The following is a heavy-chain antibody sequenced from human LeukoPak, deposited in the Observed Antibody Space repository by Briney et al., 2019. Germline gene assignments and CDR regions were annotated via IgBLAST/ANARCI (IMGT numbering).Heavy chain of an antibody. D-gene: IGHD3-3*01. J-gene: IGHJ5*02. CDR3: ARFSRFTGYNWFDP. CDR1: GGSFSGYY. CDR2: INHSGST. Sequence: SETLSLTCAVYGGSFSGYYWSWIRQPPGKGLEWIGEINHSGSTNYNPSLKSRVTISVDTSKNQFSLKLSSVTAADTAVYYCARFSRFTGYNWFDPWGQGALVTVSS. V-gene: IGHV4-34*01.